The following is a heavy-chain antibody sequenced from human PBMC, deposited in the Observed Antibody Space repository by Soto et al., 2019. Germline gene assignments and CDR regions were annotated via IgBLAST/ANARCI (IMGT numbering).Heavy chain of an antibody. D-gene: IGHD3-10*01. CDR2: IYYSGST. V-gene: IGHV4-59*08. J-gene: IGHJ5*02. CDR3: ARRSWYYYGSGSYSNWFDP. CDR1: GGSISSYY. Sequence: QVQLQESGPGLVKPSETLSLTCTVSGGSISSYYWSWIRQPPGKGLEWIGSIYYSGSTNYNPSLKRRVTISVDTSKNQFSLKLSSVTAADTAVYYCARRSWYYYGSGSYSNWFDPWGQGTLVTVSS.